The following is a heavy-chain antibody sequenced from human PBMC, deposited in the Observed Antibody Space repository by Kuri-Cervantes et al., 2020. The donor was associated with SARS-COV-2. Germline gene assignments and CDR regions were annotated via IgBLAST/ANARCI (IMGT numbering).Heavy chain of an antibody. CDR3: ASNPPLLLLRE. Sequence: GESLKISCAASGFTFSSYAMHWVRQAPGKGLEWVAVISYDGSNKYYADSVKGRFTISRDNSKNTLYLQMNSLRAEDTAVYHCASNPPLLLLREWGQGTLVTVSS. CDR2: ISYDGSNK. CDR1: GFTFSSYA. D-gene: IGHD3-10*01. J-gene: IGHJ4*02. V-gene: IGHV3-30-3*01.